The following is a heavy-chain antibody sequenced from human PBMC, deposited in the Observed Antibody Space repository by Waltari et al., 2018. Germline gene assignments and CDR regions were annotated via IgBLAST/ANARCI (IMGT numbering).Heavy chain of an antibody. J-gene: IGHJ4*02. V-gene: IGHV3-30-3*01. Sequence: QVQLVESGGGVVQPGRSLRLSCAASGFTFSSYAMPWVRQAPGKGLEWVAVISYDGSNKYYADSVKGRFTISRDNSKNTLYLQMNSLRAEDTAVYYCLGGEYSGYDFDYWGQGTLVTVSS. CDR3: LGGEYSGYDFDY. CDR1: GFTFSSYA. D-gene: IGHD5-12*01. CDR2: ISYDGSNK.